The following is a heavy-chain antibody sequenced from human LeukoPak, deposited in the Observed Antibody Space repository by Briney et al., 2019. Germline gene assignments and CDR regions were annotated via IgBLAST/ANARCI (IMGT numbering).Heavy chain of an antibody. Sequence: PGGSLRLSCAASGFPFGDYSMNWVRQAPGKGLEWISYVGIDSGNTYYADSVKGRFTISADKAKNSLVLQMNSLRVEDTAVYYCARDYKYAFDNWGQGTLVTVSS. J-gene: IGHJ4*02. CDR1: GFPFGDYS. CDR2: VGIDSGNT. D-gene: IGHD5-24*01. CDR3: ARDYKYAFDN. V-gene: IGHV3-48*01.